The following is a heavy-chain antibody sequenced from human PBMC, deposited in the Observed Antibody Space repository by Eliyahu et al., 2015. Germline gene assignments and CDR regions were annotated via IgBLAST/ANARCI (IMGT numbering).Heavy chain of an antibody. J-gene: IGHJ4*02. V-gene: IGHV4-61*02. D-gene: IGHD3-10*01. CDR2: FYTSGNT. CDR3: ARDFSRDSGTYYI. Sequence: QVQLQESGPGLVKPSQTLSLTCTVSGGSINSGRYYWNWIRQPAGKGLEWIGRFYTSGNTNYNPSLKSRVTISVDTSKNQFSLKLNSVTAADTAVYYCARDFSRDSGTYYIWGQGTLVTVSS. CDR1: GGSINSGRYY.